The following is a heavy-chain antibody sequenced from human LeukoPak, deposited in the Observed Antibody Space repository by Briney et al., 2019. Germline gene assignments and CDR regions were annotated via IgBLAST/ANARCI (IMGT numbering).Heavy chain of an antibody. Sequence: GRSLRLSCSASGFTFSSYAMHWVRQAPGKGLELVAGISYDGSNKYYADSLKGRFTISRHNSKTPLYLQMNSLRAEDTAVYYCARPHYDFWSGYSATYFDYWGQGTLVTVSS. CDR3: ARPHYDFWSGYSATYFDY. CDR1: GFTFSSYA. CDR2: ISYDGSNK. V-gene: IGHV3-30-3*01. J-gene: IGHJ4*02. D-gene: IGHD3-3*01.